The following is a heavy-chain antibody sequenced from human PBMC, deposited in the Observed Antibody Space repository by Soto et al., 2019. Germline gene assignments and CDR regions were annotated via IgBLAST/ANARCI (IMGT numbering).Heavy chain of an antibody. CDR3: ASWLKEAGSGGNSYDGMYV. Sequence: QVQLVQSGAEVKKPGSSVKVSCKASGGTFSTYAFSWVRQAPGQGRECLGGIMPIFGRADYAQKFRGRVTLTADESTSIAQMELSSLRSEDTDVYYFASWLKEAGSGGNSYDGMYVLGQGTTVTVSS. J-gene: IGHJ6*02. V-gene: IGHV1-69*12. CDR2: IMPIFGRA. CDR1: GGTFSTYA. D-gene: IGHD6-19*01.